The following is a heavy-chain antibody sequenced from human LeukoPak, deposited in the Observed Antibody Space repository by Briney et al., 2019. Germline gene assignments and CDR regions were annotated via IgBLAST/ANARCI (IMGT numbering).Heavy chain of an antibody. V-gene: IGHV4-59*01. CDR3: ARGGIEGAFDY. D-gene: IGHD1-26*01. J-gene: IGHJ4*02. Sequence: SETLSLTCTVSGGSISSYYWSWIRQPPGKGLEWIGYIYYSGSTNYNPSLKSRVTISVDTSKNQFSLKLSSVTAADTAVYYCARGGIEGAFDYWGQGTLVTVSS. CDR2: IYYSGST. CDR1: GGSISSYY.